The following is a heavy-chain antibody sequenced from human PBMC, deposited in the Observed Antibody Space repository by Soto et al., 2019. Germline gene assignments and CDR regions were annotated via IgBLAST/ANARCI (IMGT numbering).Heavy chain of an antibody. D-gene: IGHD3-3*01. Sequence: EVQLLESGGGLVQPGGSLRLSCAASGFTFSSYAMSWVRQAPGKGLEWVSAISGSGGSTYYADSVKGRFTISRDNSKNTLYLQMNSLRAEDTAVYYCAKEVEDIGFSKGGYDFWGDYWGQGTLVTVSS. CDR2: ISGSGGST. CDR1: GFTFSSYA. J-gene: IGHJ4*02. V-gene: IGHV3-23*01. CDR3: AKEVEDIGFSKGGYDFWGDY.